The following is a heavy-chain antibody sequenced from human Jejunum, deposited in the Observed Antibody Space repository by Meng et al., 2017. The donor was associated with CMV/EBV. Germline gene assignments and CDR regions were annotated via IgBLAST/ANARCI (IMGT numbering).Heavy chain of an antibody. D-gene: IGHD3-16*01. CDR1: GYTFITYA. CDR3: ARDWGDATKVIVDY. CDR2: INPNKGNT. J-gene: IGHJ4*02. V-gene: IGHV1-18*01. Sequence: SGYTFITYAIRWMPQAPGQGLEWMGWINPNKGNTVYAQNFRDRVTMTTDASTSTAYMELTSLTSDDTAVYFCARDWGDATKVIVDYWGRGTLVTVSS.